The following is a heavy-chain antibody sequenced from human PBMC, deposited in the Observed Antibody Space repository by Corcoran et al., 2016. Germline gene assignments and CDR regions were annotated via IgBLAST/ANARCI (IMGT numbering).Heavy chain of an antibody. CDR2: INPNSGGT. D-gene: IGHD3-3*01. J-gene: IGHJ5*02. CDR3: ARREGPTIFGVAYNNWFDP. CDR1: GYTFTGYY. V-gene: IGHV1-2*02. Sequence: QVQLVQSGAEVKKPGASVKVSCKASGYTFTGYYMHWVRQAPGQGLEWMGWINPNSGGTNYAQKFQGRVTMTRDTSISTAYMELSRLRSDDTAVYYWARREGPTIFGVAYNNWFDPWGQGTLVTVSS.